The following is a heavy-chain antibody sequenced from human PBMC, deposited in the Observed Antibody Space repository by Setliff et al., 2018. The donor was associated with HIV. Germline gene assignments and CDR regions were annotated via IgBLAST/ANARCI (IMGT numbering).Heavy chain of an antibody. Sequence: PSETLSLTCTVSGDSITSNSYYWGWIRQSPGKGLEWIGTMHHSGSTYYNPSLKSRVAIFIDTSKNQFSLRLSSVTAADTAVYYCARDAGPHYGSGPPLEYWGQGIQVTVSS. J-gene: IGHJ4*02. CDR1: GDSITSNSYY. CDR2: MHHSGST. D-gene: IGHD3-10*01. CDR3: ARDAGPHYGSGPPLEY. V-gene: IGHV4-39*07.